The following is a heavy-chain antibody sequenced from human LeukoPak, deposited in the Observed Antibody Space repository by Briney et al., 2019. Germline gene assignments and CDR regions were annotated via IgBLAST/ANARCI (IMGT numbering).Heavy chain of an antibody. CDR2: IKQDGSEK. Sequence: GGFLRLSCAASGFTFSSYWMSWVRQAPGKGLEWVANIKQDGSEKYYVDSVKGRFTISRDNAKNSLYLQMNSLRAEDTAVYYCARDSPFIAAAGTGFDYWGQGTLVTVSS. V-gene: IGHV3-7*03. CDR3: ARDSPFIAAAGTGFDY. CDR1: GFTFSSYW. J-gene: IGHJ4*02. D-gene: IGHD6-13*01.